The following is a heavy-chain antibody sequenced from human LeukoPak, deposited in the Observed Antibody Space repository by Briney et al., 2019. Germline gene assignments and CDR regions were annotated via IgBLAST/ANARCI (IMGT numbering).Heavy chain of an antibody. V-gene: IGHV3-33*01. CDR1: GFTFSSYG. D-gene: IGHD5-12*01. CDR2: IWYDGSNK. Sequence: TGGSLRLSCAASGFTFSSYGMHWVRQAPGKGLEWVAVIWYDGSNKYYADSVKGRFTISRDNAKNSLYLQMNNLRAEDTAVYYCATYSGYDRIFDYWGQGTLVTVSS. J-gene: IGHJ4*02. CDR3: ATYSGYDRIFDY.